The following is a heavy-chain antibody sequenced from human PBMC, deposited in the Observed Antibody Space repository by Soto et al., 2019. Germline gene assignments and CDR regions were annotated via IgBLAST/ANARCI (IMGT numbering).Heavy chain of an antibody. CDR1: GFTFSSYA. CDR3: ARESGEIRFLEWLLSGYYYGMDV. V-gene: IGHV3-30-3*01. Sequence: GGSLRLSCGASGFTFSSYAMHWVRQAPGKGLEWVAVISYDGSNKYYADSVKGRFTISRDNSKNTLYLQMNSLRAEDTAVYYCARESGEIRFLEWLLSGYYYGMDVWGQGTTVTVSS. D-gene: IGHD3-3*01. CDR2: ISYDGSNK. J-gene: IGHJ6*02.